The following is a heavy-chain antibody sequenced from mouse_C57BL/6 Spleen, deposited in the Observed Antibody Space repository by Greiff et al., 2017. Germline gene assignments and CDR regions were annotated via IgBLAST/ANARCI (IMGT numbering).Heavy chain of an antibody. J-gene: IGHJ1*03. CDR2: INPGNGGT. CDR1: GYTFTSYW. D-gene: IGHD1-1*01. CDR3: ARDYGSSYVRYFDV. Sequence: QVQLQQPGTELVKPGASVKLSCKASGYTFTSYWMHWVKQRPGQGLEWIGNINPGNGGTNYNEKFKSKATLTVDKSSSTAYMQLSSLTSEDSAVYYCARDYGSSYVRYFDVWGTGTTVTVSS. V-gene: IGHV1-53*01.